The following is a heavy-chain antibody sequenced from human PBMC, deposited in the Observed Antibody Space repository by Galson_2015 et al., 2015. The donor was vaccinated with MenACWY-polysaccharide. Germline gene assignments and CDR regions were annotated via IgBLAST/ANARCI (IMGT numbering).Heavy chain of an antibody. CDR2: IKEDGSER. CDR1: GFTFSSYW. J-gene: IGHJ4*02. D-gene: IGHD2-2*01. CDR3: ARARSPYCSRLSCRPSFFDY. Sequence: SLRLSCAASGFTFSSYWMTWVRQAPGKGLEWVANIKEDGSERYYVESVEGRFTISRDNAKNSLYLQMNSLRAEDSAVYYCARARSPYCSRLSCRPSFFDYWGPGTLVTVSS. V-gene: IGHV3-7*03.